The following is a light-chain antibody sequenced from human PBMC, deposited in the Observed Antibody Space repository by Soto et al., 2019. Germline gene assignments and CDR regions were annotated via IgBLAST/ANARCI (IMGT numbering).Light chain of an antibody. Sequence: QSALAQPPSASGSPGQSVTISCIGSGSDIGAYNFVSWYQQHPGKAPKLMIFGVTERPSGVPDRFSGSKSGNTASLTVSGLQADDEAIYYCYSYAGRNVWVFGGGTKLTVL. V-gene: IGLV2-8*01. CDR3: YSYAGRNVWV. CDR2: GVT. CDR1: GSDIGAYNF. J-gene: IGLJ3*02.